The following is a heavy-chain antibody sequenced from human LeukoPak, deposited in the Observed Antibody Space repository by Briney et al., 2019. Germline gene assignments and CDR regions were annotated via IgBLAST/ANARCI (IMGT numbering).Heavy chain of an antibody. CDR3: AREEVRGAADY. CDR2: IYYSGGT. J-gene: IGHJ4*02. CDR1: GGSISSGGYY. D-gene: IGHD3-10*01. Sequence: SETLSLTCTVSGGSISSGGYYWSWIRQHPGKGLEWIGYIYYSGGTYYNPSLKSRVTISVDTSKNQFSLKLSSVTAADTAVYYCAREEVRGAADYWGQGTLVTVSS. V-gene: IGHV4-31*03.